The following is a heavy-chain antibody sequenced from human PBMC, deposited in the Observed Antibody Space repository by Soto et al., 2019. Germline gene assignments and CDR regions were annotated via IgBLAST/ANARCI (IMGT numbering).Heavy chain of an antibody. D-gene: IGHD6-6*01. CDR1: GGSISSSSYY. J-gene: IGHJ4*02. Sequence: PSETLSLTCTVSGGSISSSSYYWGWIRQPPGKGLEWIGSIYYSGSTYYNPSLKSRVTISVDTSKNQFSLKLSSVTAVDTAVYYCARGKVEGIAARPVDYWGQGTLVTVSS. CDR2: IYYSGST. V-gene: IGHV4-39*07. CDR3: ARGKVEGIAARPVDY.